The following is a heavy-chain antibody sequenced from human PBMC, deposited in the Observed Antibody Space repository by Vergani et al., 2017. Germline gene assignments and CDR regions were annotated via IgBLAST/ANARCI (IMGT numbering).Heavy chain of an antibody. J-gene: IGHJ6*03. CDR1: GFTFSSYA. Sequence: EVQLLESGGGLVQPGGSLRLSCAASGFTFSSYAMSWVRQAPGKGLEWVSAISGSGGSTYYADSVKGRFTISRDNSKNTLYLQMNSLRAEDTAVYYCAEVAEYSSSWALYYYYYMDVWGKGTTVTVSS. CDR2: ISGSGGST. CDR3: AEVAEYSSSWALYYYYYMDV. V-gene: IGHV3-23*01. D-gene: IGHD6-13*01.